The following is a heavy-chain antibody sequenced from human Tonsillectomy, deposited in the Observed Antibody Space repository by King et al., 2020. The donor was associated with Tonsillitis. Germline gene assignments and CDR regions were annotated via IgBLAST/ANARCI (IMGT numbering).Heavy chain of an antibody. Sequence: GQLVQSGGGLVQPGGSLRLSCAASGFTFSSYWMSWVRQAPGKGLEWVANIKYDGSEKYFMDSVKGRFTISRDNAKNSLYLQLSSLRAEDTAVYYCVRDAGYGSGSYRALDYWGQGALVTVSS. J-gene: IGHJ4*02. CDR2: IKYDGSEK. CDR3: VRDAGYGSGSYRALDY. V-gene: IGHV3-7*03. CDR1: GFTFSSYW. D-gene: IGHD6-19*01.